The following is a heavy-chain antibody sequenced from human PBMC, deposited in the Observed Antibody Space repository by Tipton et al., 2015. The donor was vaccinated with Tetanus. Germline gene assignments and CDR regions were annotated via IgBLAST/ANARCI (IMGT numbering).Heavy chain of an antibody. V-gene: IGHV5-51*01. CDR3: GRLLDSGGLPYSFDY. Sequence: QLVQSGAEVKKSGESLTISCKVSGYPFTSHWIGWVRQMPGKGLEWMGVIYPGDSDTRCSPSFKGQVTMSVDKSIRTAFLQWSSLEASDTAMYYCGRLLDSGGLPYSFDYWGQGTLVTVSS. CDR1: GYPFTSHW. CDR2: IYPGDSDT. D-gene: IGHD4-23*01. J-gene: IGHJ4*02.